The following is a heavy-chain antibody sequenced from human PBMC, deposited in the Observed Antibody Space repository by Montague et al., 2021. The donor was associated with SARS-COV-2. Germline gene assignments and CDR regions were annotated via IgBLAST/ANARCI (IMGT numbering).Heavy chain of an antibody. Sequence: SETLSLTCAVSGASISSSHWCSWIRHPPGKGLERMGEIYHTGSTNYNPSLKSRVTISVDKSKNQFSLKLSSVTAAATAVYFCARAPIVVSGKNAFDIWGQGTMVTVSS. D-gene: IGHD6-19*01. CDR1: GASISSSHW. J-gene: IGHJ3*02. CDR3: ARAPIVVSGKNAFDI. CDR2: IYHTGST. V-gene: IGHV4-4*02.